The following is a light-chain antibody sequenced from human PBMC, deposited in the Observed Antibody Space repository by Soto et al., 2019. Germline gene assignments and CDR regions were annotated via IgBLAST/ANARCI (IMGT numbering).Light chain of an antibody. CDR3: CSYAGTYTGV. V-gene: IGLV2-11*01. Sequence: QSALTQPRSVSGSPGQSVTISCTGTSSDVGGYKYVSWYQQYPGKAPKLMIHDVSRRPSGVPDRFSGSKSGNTASLTISGLQAEDEADYYCCSYAGTYTGVFGGGTKVTVL. CDR1: SSDVGGYKY. CDR2: DVS. J-gene: IGLJ3*02.